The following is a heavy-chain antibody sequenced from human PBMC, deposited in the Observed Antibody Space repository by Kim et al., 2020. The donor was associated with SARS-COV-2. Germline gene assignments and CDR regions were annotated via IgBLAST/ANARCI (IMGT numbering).Heavy chain of an antibody. D-gene: IGHD3-3*01. Sequence: GGSLRLSCAASGFSFSASWMTWVRQAPGKGLEWVATIKSDGSGKYYVDSVRGRFTISRDNSKSSLYLQMDGLRAEDTAMYYCARQSWTGSDRFDYWGQGTLVTVSS. V-gene: IGHV3-7*03. CDR3: ARQSWTGSDRFDY. J-gene: IGHJ4*02. CDR1: GFSFSASW. CDR2: IKSDGSGK.